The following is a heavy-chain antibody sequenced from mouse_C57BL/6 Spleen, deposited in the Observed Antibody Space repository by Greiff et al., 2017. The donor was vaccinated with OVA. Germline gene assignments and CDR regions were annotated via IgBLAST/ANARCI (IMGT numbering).Heavy chain of an antibody. Sequence: VQLQQPGAELVKPGASVKLSCKASGYTFTSYWMQWVKQRPGQGLEWIGEIDPSDSYTNYNQKFKGKATLTVDTSSSTAYMQLSSLTSEDSAVYYCARSIGPTEYFDVWGTGTTVTVSS. CDR2: IDPSDSYT. D-gene: IGHD2-10*01. J-gene: IGHJ1*03. V-gene: IGHV1-50*01. CDR1: GYTFTSYW. CDR3: ARSIGPTEYFDV.